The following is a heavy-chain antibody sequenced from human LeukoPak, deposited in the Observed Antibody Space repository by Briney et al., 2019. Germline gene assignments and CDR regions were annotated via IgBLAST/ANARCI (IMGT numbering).Heavy chain of an antibody. V-gene: IGHV5-51*01. CDR1: GYTFTGYW. J-gene: IGHJ3*02. CDR3: ARHGGYYGSGTFSFDI. D-gene: IGHD3-10*01. CDR2: IYPGDSDT. Sequence: GESLKISCKGSGYTFTGYWIGWVRQMPGKGLEWMGIIYPGDSDTRYSPSFQGQVTIPADKSISTAYLQWSSLKASDTAMYYCARHGGYYGSGTFSFDIWGQGTMVTVS.